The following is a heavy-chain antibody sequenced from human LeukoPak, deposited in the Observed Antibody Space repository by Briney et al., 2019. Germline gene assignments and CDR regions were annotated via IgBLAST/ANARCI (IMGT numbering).Heavy chain of an antibody. D-gene: IGHD1-26*01. CDR2: ISYDGFNP. CDR1: GFTFSSYG. J-gene: IGHJ4*02. CDR3: GKEGRGMGAATIDY. V-gene: IGHV3-30*18. Sequence: GRSLRLSCAASGFTFSSYGMHWVRQAPGKGLEWVAVISYDGFNPYYADSVGRFSISRDNSKNTLYLQMTSLRAEDTAVYYCGKEGRGMGAATIDYWGQGTLVTVSS.